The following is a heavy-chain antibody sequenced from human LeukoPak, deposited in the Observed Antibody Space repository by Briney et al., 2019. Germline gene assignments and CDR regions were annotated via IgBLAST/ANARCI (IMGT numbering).Heavy chain of an antibody. D-gene: IGHD4-23*01. CDR3: AKDLHGGYSSDY. J-gene: IGHJ4*02. V-gene: IGHV3-30*02. CDR2: IDFEGVDK. Sequence: GGSLRLSCVASGFTFNNIGMHWVRQAPGKGLEFVSFIDFEGVDKYYADSVKGRFTISKDYSKATLYLQMNSLRPEDTAIYYCAKDLHGGYSSDYWGQGTLVTVSS. CDR1: GFTFNNIG.